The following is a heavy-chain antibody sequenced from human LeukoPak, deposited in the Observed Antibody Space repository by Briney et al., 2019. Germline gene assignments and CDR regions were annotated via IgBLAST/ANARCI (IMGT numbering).Heavy chain of an antibody. D-gene: IGHD6-19*01. V-gene: IGHV3-21*01. Sequence: PGGSLRLSCAASGFTFSSYSMNWVRQAPGKGLEWVSSISSSSSYIYYADSVKGRFTISRDNAKNSLYLQMNSLRAEDTAVYYCARDGGYSSGWLDYWGQGTLVTFSS. J-gene: IGHJ4*02. CDR1: GFTFSSYS. CDR3: ARDGGYSSGWLDY. CDR2: ISSSSSYI.